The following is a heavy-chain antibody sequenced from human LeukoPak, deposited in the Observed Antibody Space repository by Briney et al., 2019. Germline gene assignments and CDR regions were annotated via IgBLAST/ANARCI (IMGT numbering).Heavy chain of an antibody. CDR2: ISKDGSDT. D-gene: IGHD5-18*01. CDR3: ARVGDGYGYFSLYYYYYGMDV. V-gene: IGHV3-30-3*01. Sequence: PGGSLRLSCAASGFTFSSYAMFWVRQALGKGLEWVTIISKDGSDTFYADSVRGRFTISRDNSKNMLYLQLNSLTTEDTALYYCARVGDGYGYFSLYYYYYGMDVWGQGTTVTVSS. J-gene: IGHJ6*02. CDR1: GFTFSSYA.